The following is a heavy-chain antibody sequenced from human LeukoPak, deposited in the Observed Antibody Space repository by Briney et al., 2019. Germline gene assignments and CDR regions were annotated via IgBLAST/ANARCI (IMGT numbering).Heavy chain of an antibody. CDR1: GYTFTSYG. V-gene: IGHV1-18*01. Sequence: ASVKVSCKASGYTFTSYGISWVRQAPGQGLEWMGWISAYNGNTNYAQKLQGRVTMTTGTSTSTAYMELRSLRSDDAAVYYCARDRDSSGWWHYYYYYGMDVWGQGTTVTVSS. D-gene: IGHD6-19*01. CDR3: ARDRDSSGWWHYYYYYGMDV. J-gene: IGHJ6*02. CDR2: ISAYNGNT.